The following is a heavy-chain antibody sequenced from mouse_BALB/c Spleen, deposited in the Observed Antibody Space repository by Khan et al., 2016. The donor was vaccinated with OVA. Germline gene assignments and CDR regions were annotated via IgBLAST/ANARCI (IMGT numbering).Heavy chain of an antibody. CDR1: GYTFTSYW. J-gene: IGHJ2*01. CDR2: IYPGDGDT. CDR3: GRAPLLSAFDY. Sequence: VQLQQSGAELARPGASVKLSCKASGYTFTSYWMQWVKQRPGQGLEWIGAIYPGDGDTRYTQKFKGKATLTADKSSSTAYMQLSSLASEDSAVFYCGRAPLLSAFDYWGQGTTRTVSS. D-gene: IGHD1-1*01. V-gene: IGHV1-87*01.